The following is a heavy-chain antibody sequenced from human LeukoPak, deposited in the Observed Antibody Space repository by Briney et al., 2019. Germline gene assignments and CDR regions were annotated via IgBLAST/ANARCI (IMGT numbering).Heavy chain of an antibody. J-gene: IGHJ5*02. Sequence: ASVKVSCKVSGYTFTDYYMHWVQQAPGKGLEWMGLVDPEDGETIYAEKFQGRVTITADTSTDTAYMELSNLRSEDTAVYYCATGGTIVTDPWGQGTLVTVSS. CDR3: ATGGTIVTDP. CDR1: GYTFTDYY. CDR2: VDPEDGET. V-gene: IGHV1-69-2*01. D-gene: IGHD2/OR15-2a*01.